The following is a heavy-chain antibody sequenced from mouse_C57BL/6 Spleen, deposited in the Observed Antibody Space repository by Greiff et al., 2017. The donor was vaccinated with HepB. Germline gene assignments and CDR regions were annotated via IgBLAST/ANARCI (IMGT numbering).Heavy chain of an antibody. CDR3: ATSYYSNYERYFDV. V-gene: IGHV1-39*01. Sequence: VQLQQSGPELVKPGASVKISCKASGYSFTDYNMNWVKQSNGKSLEWIGVINPNYGTTSYNQKFKGKATLTVDQSSSPAYMQLNSLTSEDSAVYYCATSYYSNYERYFDVWGTGTTVTGSS. D-gene: IGHD2-5*01. CDR1: GYSFTDYN. J-gene: IGHJ1*03. CDR2: INPNYGTT.